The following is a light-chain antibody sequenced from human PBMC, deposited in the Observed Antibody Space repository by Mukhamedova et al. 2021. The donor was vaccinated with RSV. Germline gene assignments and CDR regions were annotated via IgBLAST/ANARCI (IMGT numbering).Light chain of an antibody. CDR2: AVS. J-gene: IGKJ2*01. Sequence: GEAPRLLIYAVSTLHTGVPSRFSGAGSGSEFALTITDLQPEDVATYYCQETHSTPMYTFGQGTKLQI. V-gene: IGKV1-39*01. CDR3: QETHSTPMYT.